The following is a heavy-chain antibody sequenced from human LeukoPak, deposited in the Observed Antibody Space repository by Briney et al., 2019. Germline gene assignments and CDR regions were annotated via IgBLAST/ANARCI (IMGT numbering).Heavy chain of an antibody. CDR2: IYHSGST. CDR1: GGSISSSNW. CDR3: AKDPGYGSGRTSAFDY. V-gene: IGHV4-4*02. J-gene: IGHJ4*02. D-gene: IGHD3-10*01. Sequence: SGTLSLTCAVSGGSISSSNWWSWVRQPPGKGLGWIGEIYHSGSTNYNPSLKSRVTISVDKSKNQFSLKLSSVTAADTAVYYCAKDPGYGSGRTSAFDYWGQGTLVTVSS.